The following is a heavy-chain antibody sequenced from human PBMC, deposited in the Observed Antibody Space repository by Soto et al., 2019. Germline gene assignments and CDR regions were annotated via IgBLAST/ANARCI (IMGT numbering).Heavy chain of an antibody. J-gene: IGHJ6*02. V-gene: IGHV4-59*13. CDR3: ARGPEVTMIVEWVYGMDV. CDR1: GGSISSYY. D-gene: IGHD3-22*01. CDR2: IYYSGST. Sequence: PSETLSLTCTVSGGSISSYYWSWIRQPPGKGLEWIGYIYYSGSTNYNPSLKSRVTISVDTSKNQFSLKLSSVTAADTAVYYCARGPEVTMIVEWVYGMDVWGQGTKVTVSS.